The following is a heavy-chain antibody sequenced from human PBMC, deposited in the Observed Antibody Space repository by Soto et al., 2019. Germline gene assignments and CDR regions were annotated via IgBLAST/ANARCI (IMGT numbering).Heavy chain of an antibody. CDR3: ARADIVATILPFGY. CDR2: IWYDGSNK. CDR1: GFTFSSYG. D-gene: IGHD5-12*01. V-gene: IGHV3-33*01. J-gene: IGHJ4*02. Sequence: QVQLVESGGSVVQPGRSLRLSCAASGFTFSSYGMHWVRQAPGKRLEWVAVIWYDGSNKYYADSVKGRFTISRDNSKNTLCLQMNSLRAEDTAVYYCARADIVATILPFGYWGQGTLVTVSS.